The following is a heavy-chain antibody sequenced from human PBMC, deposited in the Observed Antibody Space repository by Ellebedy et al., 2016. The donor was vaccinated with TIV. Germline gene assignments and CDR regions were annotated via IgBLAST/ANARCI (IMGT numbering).Heavy chain of an antibody. CDR2: IYYSGST. CDR3: ARVRGLHNKNWFDP. J-gene: IGHJ5*02. V-gene: IGHV4-30-4*02. Sequence: SETLSLTCTVSGGSISSADYYWSWIRQPPGKGLEWIGYIYYSGSTYYNPSLKSRVTISVDRSKNQFSLNLTSVTAADTAMYYCARVRGLHNKNWFDPWGQGTQVTVSS. CDR1: GGSISSADYY. D-gene: IGHD1-14*01.